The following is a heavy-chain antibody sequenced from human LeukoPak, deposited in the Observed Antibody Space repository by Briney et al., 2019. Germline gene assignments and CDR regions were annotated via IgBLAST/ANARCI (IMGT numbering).Heavy chain of an antibody. CDR2: IRYDGSNK. CDR3: ARGHLYYYDQTIDY. CDR1: GFTFSSYG. D-gene: IGHD3-22*01. J-gene: IGHJ4*02. V-gene: IGHV3-30*02. Sequence: GGSLRLSCAASGFTFSSYGIHWVRQAPGKGLEWVAFIRYDGSNKYYTDSVKGRFTISRDNSKNTLYLQMNSLRAEDTAVYYCARGHLYYYDQTIDYWGQGTLVTVSS.